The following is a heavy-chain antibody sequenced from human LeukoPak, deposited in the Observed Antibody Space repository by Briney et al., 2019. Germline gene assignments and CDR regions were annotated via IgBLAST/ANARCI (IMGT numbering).Heavy chain of an antibody. D-gene: IGHD1-26*01. CDR3: ARVLSGSYYAVYYFDY. V-gene: IGHV3-53*01. CDR2: FYRGETT. Sequence: GGSLRLSYAASGFTVSSSYMYWVRQAPGKGLEWVSFFYRGETTYYAESVRGRFTISRDISKNTLYLLMNSLIPEDTAVYYCARVLSGSYYAVYYFDYWGQGTLVTVSS. J-gene: IGHJ4*02. CDR1: GFTVSSSY.